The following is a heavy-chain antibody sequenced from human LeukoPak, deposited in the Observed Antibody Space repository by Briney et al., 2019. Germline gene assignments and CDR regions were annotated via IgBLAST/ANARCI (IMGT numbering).Heavy chain of an antibody. CDR2: IANSGGTI. Sequence: GGSLRLSCVASGFTLSSYQMHWVRQAPGKGLEWVSYIANSGGTILYADSLKGRFTISRDDAKNSLYLQMNTLRVEDTAIYYCARETRGAFDYWGQGTLVTVSS. V-gene: IGHV3-48*03. CDR1: GFTLSSYQ. J-gene: IGHJ4*02. CDR3: ARETRGAFDY. D-gene: IGHD4/OR15-4a*01.